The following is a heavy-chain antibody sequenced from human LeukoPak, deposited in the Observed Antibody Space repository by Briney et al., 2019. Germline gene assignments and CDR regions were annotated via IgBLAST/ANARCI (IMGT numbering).Heavy chain of an antibody. Sequence: SETLSLTCTVSGGSISSGGYYWSWIRQHPGKGLEWIGYIYYSGSTYYNPSLKSRLTMSVDTSKNQFSLKLNSVTAADTAVYYCARGSMGGSGSYYKDYYYGMDVWGQGTTVTVSS. V-gene: IGHV4-31*03. D-gene: IGHD3-10*01. CDR2: IYYSGST. CDR3: ARGSMGGSGSYYKDYYYGMDV. J-gene: IGHJ6*02. CDR1: GGSISSGGYY.